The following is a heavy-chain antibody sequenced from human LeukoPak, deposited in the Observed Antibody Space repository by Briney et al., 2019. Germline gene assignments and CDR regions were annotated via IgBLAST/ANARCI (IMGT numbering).Heavy chain of an antibody. V-gene: IGHV3-53*01. Sequence: GGSLRLSCAASGFTVSSSYMSWVRQAPGKGLEWVSVICIGGSTYYADSVKGRFTISRDNSKNMLYLQMNSLRAEDTAMYYCARDLDSYGSYWGQGTLVTVSS. CDR3: ARDLDSYGSY. CDR2: ICIGGST. J-gene: IGHJ4*02. CDR1: GFTVSSSY. D-gene: IGHD5-18*01.